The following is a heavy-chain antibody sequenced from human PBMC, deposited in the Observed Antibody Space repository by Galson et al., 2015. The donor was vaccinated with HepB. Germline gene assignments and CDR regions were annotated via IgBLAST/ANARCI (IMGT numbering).Heavy chain of an antibody. D-gene: IGHD3-16*01. CDR1: GGSVSSGSYY. Sequence: ETLSLTCSVSGGSVSSGSYYWNWIRQPPGKGLEWIGYIYYSGITNYNPSLKSRVTISLDTSNDQFSLKLSSLTAADTAVYYCTTGGVWGQGTTVTVSS. CDR3: TTGGV. CDR2: IYYSGIT. J-gene: IGHJ6*02. V-gene: IGHV4-61*01.